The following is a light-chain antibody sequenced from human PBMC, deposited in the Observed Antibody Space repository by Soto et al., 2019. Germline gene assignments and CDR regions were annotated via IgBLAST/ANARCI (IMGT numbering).Light chain of an antibody. CDR3: QQYGSSLYT. CDR1: QSVSSSY. CDR2: GAS. V-gene: IGKV3-20*01. Sequence: EIVLTQSPGTLSLSPGERATLSCRASQSVSSSYLAWYEQKPGQAPRLLIYGASSRATGIPDRFSGSGSGTAFTLTISRLEPEDFAVDYCQQYGSSLYTFGQGTKLEIK. J-gene: IGKJ2*01.